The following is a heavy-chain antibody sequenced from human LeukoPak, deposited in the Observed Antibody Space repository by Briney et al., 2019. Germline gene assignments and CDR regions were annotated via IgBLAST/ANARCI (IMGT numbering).Heavy chain of an antibody. J-gene: IGHJ4*02. CDR2: IYYSGST. CDR3: AGGSGWYFWDDY. CDR1: GGSISSYY. Sequence: KPSETLSLTCTVSGGSISSYYWSWIRQPPGKGLEWIGYIYYSGSTNYNPSLRSRVTMSVDTSKNQFSLKLSSVTAADTAVYYCAGGSGWYFWDDYWGQGTLVTVSS. D-gene: IGHD6-19*01. V-gene: IGHV4-59*12.